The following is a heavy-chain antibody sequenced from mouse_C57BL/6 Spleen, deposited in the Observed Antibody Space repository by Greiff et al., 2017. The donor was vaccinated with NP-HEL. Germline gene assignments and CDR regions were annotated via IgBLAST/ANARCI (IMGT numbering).Heavy chain of an antibody. CDR2: INPSTGGT. V-gene: IGHV1-42*01. J-gene: IGHJ4*01. CDR1: GYSFTGYY. CDR3: ARNYDYDGVYAMDY. D-gene: IGHD2-4*01. Sequence: EVQLQQSGPELVKPGASVKISCKASGYSFTGYYMNWVKQSPGKSLEWIGEINPSTGGTTYNQKFKAKATLTVDKSSSTAYMQLKSLTSEDSAVYYCARNYDYDGVYAMDYWGQGTSVTVSS.